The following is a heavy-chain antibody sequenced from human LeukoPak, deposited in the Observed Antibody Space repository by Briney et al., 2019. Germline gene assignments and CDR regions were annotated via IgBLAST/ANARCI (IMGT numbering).Heavy chain of an antibody. CDR3: ARGPPTSFIVVVPAAKTPNWFDP. CDR1: GYTFTGYY. Sequence: GASVMVSCKASGYTFTGYYMHWVRQAPGQGLEWMGWINPNSGGTNYAQKFQGWVTMTRDTSISTAYMELSRLRSDDTAVYYCARGPPTSFIVVVPAAKTPNWFDPWGQGTLVTVSS. D-gene: IGHD2-2*01. V-gene: IGHV1-2*04. CDR2: INPNSGGT. J-gene: IGHJ5*02.